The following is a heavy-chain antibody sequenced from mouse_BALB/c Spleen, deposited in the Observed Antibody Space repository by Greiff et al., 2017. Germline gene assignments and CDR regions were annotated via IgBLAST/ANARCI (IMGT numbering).Heavy chain of an antibody. D-gene: IGHD1-1*01. V-gene: IGHV3-8*02. CDR1: GDSITSGY. Sequence: VQLKQSGPSLVKPSQTLSLTCSVTGDSITSGYWNWIRKFPGNKLEYMGYISYSGSTYYYPSLKSRISITRDTSKNQYYLQLNSVTTEDTATYYCARSGGSSYHWYFDVWGAGTTVTVSS. CDR2: ISYSGST. J-gene: IGHJ1*01. CDR3: ARSGGSSYHWYFDV.